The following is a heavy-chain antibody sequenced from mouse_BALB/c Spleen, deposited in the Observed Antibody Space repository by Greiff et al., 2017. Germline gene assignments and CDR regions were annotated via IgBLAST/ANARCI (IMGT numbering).Heavy chain of an antibody. D-gene: IGHD2-10*02. J-gene: IGHJ4*01. CDR3: ARKYGNYGAMDY. CDR1: GFTFSSFG. V-gene: IGHV5-17*02. CDR2: ISSGSSTI. Sequence: EVKLVESGGGLVQPGGSRKLSCAASGFTFSSFGMHWVRQAPEKGLEWVAYISSGSSTIYYADTVKGRFTISRDNPKNTLFLQMTSLRSEDTAMYYCARKYGNYGAMDYWGQGTSVTVSS.